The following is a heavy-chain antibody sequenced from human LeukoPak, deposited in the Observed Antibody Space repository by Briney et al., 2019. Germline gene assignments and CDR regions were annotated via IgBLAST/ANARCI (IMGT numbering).Heavy chain of an antibody. V-gene: IGHV4-61*09. Sequence: SQTLSLTCTVSGGSINSGSYYWNWIRQSAGKGLEWIGHVYSTGTTNCNPSLKSRVTISLDTSKNQFSLKLSSVTAADTAVYYCARDQGTYYDILPPFTGAFDIWGQGTMVTVSS. J-gene: IGHJ3*02. CDR2: VYSTGTT. D-gene: IGHD3-9*01. CDR1: GGSINSGSYY. CDR3: ARDQGTYYDILPPFTGAFDI.